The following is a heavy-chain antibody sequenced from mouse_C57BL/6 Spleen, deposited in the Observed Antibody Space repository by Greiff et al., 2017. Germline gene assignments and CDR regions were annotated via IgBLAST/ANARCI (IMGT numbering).Heavy chain of an antibody. J-gene: IGHJ3*01. Sequence: VQLQQPGAELVKPGASVKLSCKASGYTFTSYWMHWVKQRPGQGLEWIGMIHPNSGSTNYNEKFKSKATLTVDKSSSTAYMQLSSLTSGDTAVYYCAREAGTPYAYWGQGTLVTVSA. CDR1: GYTFTSYW. V-gene: IGHV1-64*01. CDR3: AREAGTPYAY. D-gene: IGHD4-1*01. CDR2: IHPNSGST.